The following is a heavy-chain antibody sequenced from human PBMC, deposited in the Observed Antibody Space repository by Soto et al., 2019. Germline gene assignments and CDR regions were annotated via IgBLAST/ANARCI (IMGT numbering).Heavy chain of an antibody. V-gene: IGHV1-69*06. D-gene: IGHD1-26*01. CDR3: AKARRVGASLDY. CDR1: GGTFSSYA. CDR2: XXXIXGXA. Sequence: SVKVSCKASGGTFSSYAISWVRQAPGQGLEXMGGXXXIXGXAXYXXXXQGRVTITADKSTSTAYMELSSLRSEHTAVYYCAKARRVGASLDYWGQGTLVTVSS. J-gene: IGHJ4*02.